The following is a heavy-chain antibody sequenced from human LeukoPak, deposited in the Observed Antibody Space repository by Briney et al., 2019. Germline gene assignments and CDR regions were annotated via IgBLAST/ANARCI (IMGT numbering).Heavy chain of an antibody. V-gene: IGHV6-1*01. CDR3: ARAPDSSGYYDSYWFDP. D-gene: IGHD3-22*01. CDR2: TYYRSKWYN. Sequence: SQTLSLTCAISGDSVSSNSAAWHWIRQSPSRGLEWLGRTYYRSKWYNDYAVSVKSRITINPDTSKNQFSLQLNSVTPEDTAVYYCARAPDSSGYYDSYWFDPWGQGTLVTVSS. CDR1: GDSVSSNSAA. J-gene: IGHJ5*02.